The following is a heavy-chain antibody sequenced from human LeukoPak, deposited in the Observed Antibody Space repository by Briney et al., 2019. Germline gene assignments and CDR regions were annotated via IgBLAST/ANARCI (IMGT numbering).Heavy chain of an antibody. V-gene: IGHV3-23*01. CDR1: GFTSSCYA. D-gene: IGHD3-9*01. CDR3: AKGGYDILAALDY. J-gene: IGHJ4*02. CDR2: ISGSGSST. Sequence: GSLRLSSSASGFTSSCYAMSWVRQAPGEGLEWVSGISGSGSSTYYEDSVKGRFTISRDNSKNTLYLQMNTLRPEGTGVYYCAKGGYDILAALDYWGQGTLVTVSS.